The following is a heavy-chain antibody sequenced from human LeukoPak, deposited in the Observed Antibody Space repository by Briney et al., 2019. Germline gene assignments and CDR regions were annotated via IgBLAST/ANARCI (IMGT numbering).Heavy chain of an antibody. CDR2: ILYDGSNK. CDR1: KFTFRDHG. J-gene: IGHJ4*02. V-gene: IGHV3-30*02. Sequence: GALRLSCAASKFTFRDHGMHWVRQTPGKGLEWVAFILYDGSNKFYADSVKGRFTISRDNSKNTPSLQMNSLRVEDTATYYCARAIDKGTGYYMDYWGQGTLVIVSS. CDR3: ARAIDKGTGYYMDY. D-gene: IGHD3-22*01.